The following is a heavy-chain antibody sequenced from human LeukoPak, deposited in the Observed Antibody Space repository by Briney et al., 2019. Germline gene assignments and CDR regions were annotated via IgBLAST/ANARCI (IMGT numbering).Heavy chain of an antibody. CDR1: GFTFSSYT. D-gene: IGHD2-15*01. CDR3: AREFVVVVAATIY. Sequence: PGGSLRLSCAASGFTFSSYTMHWVRQAPGKGLEGVAVISYDGSNKYYADSVKGRFTISRDNSKNTLYLQMNSLRPEDTAVYYCAREFVVVVAATIYWGQGTLVTVSA. CDR2: ISYDGSNK. J-gene: IGHJ4*02. V-gene: IGHV3-30*04.